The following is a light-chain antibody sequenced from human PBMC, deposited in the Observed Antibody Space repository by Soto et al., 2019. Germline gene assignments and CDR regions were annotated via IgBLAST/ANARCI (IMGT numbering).Light chain of an antibody. CDR1: QNINNN. Sequence: EIVMTQSPAILSVSLGERATLSCRASQNINNNLAWYQQKPGQAPRLLIYGASTRATGIPARFTGSGSGTEFTFTISSLQSEDFAVYYCQQYNNWPPLTFGGGTKVEIK. CDR2: GAS. J-gene: IGKJ4*01. CDR3: QQYNNWPPLT. V-gene: IGKV3-15*01.